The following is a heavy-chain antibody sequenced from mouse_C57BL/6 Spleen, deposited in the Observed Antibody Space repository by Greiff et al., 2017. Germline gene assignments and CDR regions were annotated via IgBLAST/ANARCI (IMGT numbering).Heavy chain of an antibody. J-gene: IGHJ2*01. CDR2: IHPNSGST. Sequence: VQLQQSGAELVKPGASVKLSCKASGYTFTSYWMHWVKQRPGQGLEWIGMIHPNSGSTNYNEKFKSKATLTVDKSSSTAYMQLSSLTSEDSAVYYCARWDDYDDGYYFDYWGQGTTLTVSS. CDR3: ARWDDYDDGYYFDY. CDR1: GYTFTSYW. D-gene: IGHD2-4*01. V-gene: IGHV1-64*01.